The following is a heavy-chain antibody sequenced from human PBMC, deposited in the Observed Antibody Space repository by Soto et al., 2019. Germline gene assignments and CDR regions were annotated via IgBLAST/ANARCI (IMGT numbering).Heavy chain of an antibody. CDR3: ARHITIFNPFDE. D-gene: IGHD3-3*01. V-gene: IGHV1-69*12. Sequence: QVQLVQSGAEVKKPGSSVKVSCKASGCTFSTYVISWVRQDPGQGLEWMGGIIPIFGSANYAQKFQGRVTISAEESTRTAYMELSSLRSEATAGYYYARHITIFNPFDEWGQGTLLPGSS. CDR2: IIPIFGSA. J-gene: IGHJ4*02. CDR1: GCTFSTYV.